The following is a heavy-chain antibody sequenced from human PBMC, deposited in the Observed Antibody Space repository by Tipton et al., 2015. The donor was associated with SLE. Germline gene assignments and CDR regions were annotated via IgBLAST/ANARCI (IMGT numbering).Heavy chain of an antibody. J-gene: IGHJ2*01. V-gene: IGHV3-33*07. CDR2: IWHDGTNK. D-gene: IGHD2-15*01. Sequence: SLRLSCVASGFRSPFTDYGLYWVRQTPGKGLAWVALIWHDGTNKNYVDSAKGRFIISKDDSKSTLYLQMNSLTVDDTGLYFCARARGILGGSGWYLELWGRGTLVTVSS. CDR3: ARARGILGGSGWYLEL. CDR1: GFRSPFTDYG.